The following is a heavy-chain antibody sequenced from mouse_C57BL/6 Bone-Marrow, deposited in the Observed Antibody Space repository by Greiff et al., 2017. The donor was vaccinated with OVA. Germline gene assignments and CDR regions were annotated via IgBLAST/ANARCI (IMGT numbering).Heavy chain of an antibody. J-gene: IGHJ3*01. D-gene: IGHD1-1*01. Sequence: VKLMESGAELARPGASVKLSCKASGYTFTSYGISWVKQRTGQGLEWIGEIYPRSGNTYYNEKFKGKATLTADKSSSTAYMELRSLTSEDSAVYFCARAPHYYGSSSFAYWGQGTLVTVSA. CDR2: IYPRSGNT. V-gene: IGHV1-81*01. CDR3: ARAPHYYGSSSFAY. CDR1: GYTFTSYG.